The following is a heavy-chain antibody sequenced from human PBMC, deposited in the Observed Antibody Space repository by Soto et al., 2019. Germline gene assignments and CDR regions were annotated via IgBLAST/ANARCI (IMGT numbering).Heavy chain of an antibody. V-gene: IGHV1-69*01. CDR1: GGTFTKYA. J-gene: IGHJ3*01. Sequence: QVQLVQSGAAVRKPGSSGKVSCKASGGTFTKYAITWVRQAPRQGLEWMGGIVPLPGTTNYAQKFRGRVTISADESTRTAYLELSRLRSEDTAVYYWASGVGRLGGSSGWPDYAFDVWGQGTMVIVSS. CDR2: IVPLPGTT. CDR3: ASGVGRLGGSSGWPDYAFDV. D-gene: IGHD6-19*01.